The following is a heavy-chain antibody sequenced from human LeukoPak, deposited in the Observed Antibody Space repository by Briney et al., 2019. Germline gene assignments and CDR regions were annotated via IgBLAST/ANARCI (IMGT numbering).Heavy chain of an antibody. Sequence: GGSLRLSCAASGIIFSAYGVHWVRQAPGKGLEWVAFIRYDGNSKYYADSVKGRFTISRDNSKNTLSLQMNSLRAEDTAVYYCARVRRWGPDFDYWGQGTLVTVSS. D-gene: IGHD2-21*02. CDR1: GIIFSAYG. CDR2: IRYDGNSK. V-gene: IGHV3-30*02. J-gene: IGHJ4*02. CDR3: ARVRRWGPDFDY.